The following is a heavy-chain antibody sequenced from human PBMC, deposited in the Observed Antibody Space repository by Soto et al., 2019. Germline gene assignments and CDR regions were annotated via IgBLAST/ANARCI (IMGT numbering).Heavy chain of an antibody. V-gene: IGHV3-23*01. D-gene: IGHD6-19*01. J-gene: IGHJ3*02. CDR2: ISGSGGTT. Sequence: EVQLLESGGGLVQPGGSLRLSCAASGFTFSSYAMSWVRQAPGKGLEWVSAISGSGGTTYYADSVKGRFTFSRDNSKNTLYLQMNSLRAEDTAVYYCAKTANGWFSAFDIWGLGRMVTVSS. CDR3: AKTANGWFSAFDI. CDR1: GFTFSSYA.